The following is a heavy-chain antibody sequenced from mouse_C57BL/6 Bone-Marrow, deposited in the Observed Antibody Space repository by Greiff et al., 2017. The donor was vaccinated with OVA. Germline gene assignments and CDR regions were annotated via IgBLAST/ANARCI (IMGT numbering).Heavy chain of an antibody. CDR2: IRNKANGYTT. CDR1: GFTFTDYY. V-gene: IGHV7-3*01. D-gene: IGHD1-1*01. CDR3: ARSPDYYGSSYLYFDY. Sequence: EVHLVESGGGLVQPGGSLSLSCAASGFTFTDYYMSWVRQPPGKALEWLGFIRNKANGYTTEYSASVKGRFTISRDNSQSILYLQMNALRAEDSATYYCARSPDYYGSSYLYFDYWGQGTTLTVSS. J-gene: IGHJ2*01.